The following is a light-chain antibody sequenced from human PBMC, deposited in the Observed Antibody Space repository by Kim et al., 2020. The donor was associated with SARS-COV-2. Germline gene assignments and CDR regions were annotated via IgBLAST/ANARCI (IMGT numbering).Light chain of an antibody. CDR2: GAS. Sequence: SVSPGERATLSCRASQTVSGNLAWYQQKPGQAPRIVIYGASTRATGIPARFSGSGSGTEFTLTISSLQSEDFAVYYCQQYSHWPRTFGQGTKVEI. J-gene: IGKJ1*01. CDR1: QTVSGN. CDR3: QQYSHWPRT. V-gene: IGKV3-15*01.